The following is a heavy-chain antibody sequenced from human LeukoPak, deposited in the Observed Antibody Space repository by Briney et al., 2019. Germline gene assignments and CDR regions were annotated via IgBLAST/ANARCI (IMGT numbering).Heavy chain of an antibody. CDR2: IRYDGSNK. J-gene: IGHJ4*02. V-gene: IGHV3-30*02. CDR3: AKEIWPTVTTPGWTYFDY. D-gene: IGHD4-17*01. Sequence: PGGSLRLSCAASAFTFSRYGMHWVRQAPGKGLEWVAFIRYDGSNKYCADSVKGRFTISRDNSKNTLYLQMNSLRAEDTAVYYCAKEIWPTVTTPGWTYFDYWGQGALVTVSS. CDR1: AFTFSRYG.